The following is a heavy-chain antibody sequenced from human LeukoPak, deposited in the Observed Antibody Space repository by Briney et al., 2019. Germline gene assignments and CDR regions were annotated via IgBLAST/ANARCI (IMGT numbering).Heavy chain of an antibody. D-gene: IGHD6-6*01. Sequence: SETLSLTCAVYGGSFSSYYWSWIRQPPGKGLEWIGEINHSGSTNYNPSLKSRVTISVDTSKNQFSLKLSSVTAADTAVYYCASSEYSSSSNDYWGQGTLVTVSS. CDR1: GGSFSSYY. CDR3: ASSEYSSSSNDY. CDR2: INHSGST. J-gene: IGHJ4*02. V-gene: IGHV4-34*01.